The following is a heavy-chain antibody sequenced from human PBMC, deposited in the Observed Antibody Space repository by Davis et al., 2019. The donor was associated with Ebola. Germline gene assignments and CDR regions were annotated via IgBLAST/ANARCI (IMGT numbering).Heavy chain of an antibody. Sequence: AASVKVSCKTSGYIFTSYGITWVRQAPGQGLEWVGWISPYSGDTKYAQTLQGRVTMTTDTSTSTAYMEMWSLRSDDTAVYYCARVQGYCTSTRCYTLGGCDYWGQGTLVTVSS. CDR3: ARVQGYCTSTRCYTLGGCDY. V-gene: IGHV1-18*04. CDR2: ISPYSGDT. J-gene: IGHJ4*02. CDR1: GYIFTSYG. D-gene: IGHD2-2*02.